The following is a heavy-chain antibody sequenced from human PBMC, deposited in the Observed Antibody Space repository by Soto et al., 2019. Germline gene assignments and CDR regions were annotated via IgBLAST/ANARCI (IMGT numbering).Heavy chain of an antibody. CDR3: ARREVLADNDILTGRWFDP. CDR2: IIPIFGTA. D-gene: IGHD3-9*01. V-gene: IGHV1-69*12. CDR1: GGTFSSYA. J-gene: IGHJ5*02. Sequence: QVQLVQSGAEVKKPGSSVKVSCKASGGTFSSYAISWVRQAPGQGLEWMGGIIPIFGTANYAQKFQGRVPIPADESTTTAYMELSSLRSEDTAVYYCARREVLADNDILTGRWFDPWGQGTLVTVSS.